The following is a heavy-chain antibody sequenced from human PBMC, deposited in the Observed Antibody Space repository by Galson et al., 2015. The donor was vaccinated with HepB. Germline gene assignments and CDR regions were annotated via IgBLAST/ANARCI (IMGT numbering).Heavy chain of an antibody. V-gene: IGHV4-4*02. D-gene: IGHD3-22*01. Sequence: LTCAVSGGSISSSNWWSWVRQPPGKGLEWIGEIYHSGSTNYNPSLKSRVTISVDKSKNQFSLKLSSVTAADTAVYYCARDQKTNYDSSGYYYYYYMDVWGKGTTVTVSS. CDR3: ARDQKTNYDSSGYYYYYYMDV. J-gene: IGHJ6*03. CDR1: GGSISSSNW. CDR2: IYHSGST.